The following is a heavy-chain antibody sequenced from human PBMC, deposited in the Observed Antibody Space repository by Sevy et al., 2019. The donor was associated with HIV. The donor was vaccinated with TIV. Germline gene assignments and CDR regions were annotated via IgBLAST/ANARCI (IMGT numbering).Heavy chain of an antibody. CDR2: IYSGGTT. J-gene: IGHJ6*02. CDR1: GFTVSSDY. D-gene: IGHD6-13*01. CDR3: ATESSSTLRAGYYGMDV. V-gene: IGHV3-66*01. Sequence: GGSLRLSCAASGFTVSSDYMTWVRQAPGKGLEWVSVIYSGGTTYYADSVKGRFTISRDNSKNTVYLQMNSLRAEDTAVYYCATESSSTLRAGYYGMDVWGQGTTVTVSS.